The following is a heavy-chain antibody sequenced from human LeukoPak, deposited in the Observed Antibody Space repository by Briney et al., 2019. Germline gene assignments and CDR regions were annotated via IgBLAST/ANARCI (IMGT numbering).Heavy chain of an antibody. V-gene: IGHV3-7*01. CDR2: IKEDGSEK. J-gene: IGHJ4*02. CDR3: ARSRSGYYEDY. CDR1: GFTFSNYW. D-gene: IGHD5-12*01. Sequence: GGSLRLSCAASGFTFSNYWMTWVGQAPGKGLGWVANIKEDGSEKYYVDSVKGRFTISRDNAKNSLSLQLNSLSAEDTAVYYCARSRSGYYEDYWGQGTLVTVSS.